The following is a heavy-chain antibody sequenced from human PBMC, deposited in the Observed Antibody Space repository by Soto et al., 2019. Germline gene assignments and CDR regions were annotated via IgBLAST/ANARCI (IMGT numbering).Heavy chain of an antibody. V-gene: IGHV4-59*01. CDR1: GGFISSYY. CDR2: IYYSGST. J-gene: IGHJ3*02. D-gene: IGHD3-10*01. CDR3: ARETRGLEAFDI. Sequence: SETLSLTCTVSGGFISSYYWSWIRQPPGKGLEWIGYIYYSGSTNYNPSLKSRVTISVDTSKNQFSLKLSSVTAADTAVYYCARETRGLEAFDIWGQGTMVTVSS.